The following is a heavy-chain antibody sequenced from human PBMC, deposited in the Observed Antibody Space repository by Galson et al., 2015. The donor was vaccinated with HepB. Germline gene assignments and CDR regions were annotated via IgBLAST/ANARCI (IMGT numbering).Heavy chain of an antibody. CDR2: IWYDGSNK. Sequence: SLRLSCAASGFTFSSYGMHWVRQAPGKGLEWVAVIWYDGSNKYYADSVKGRFTISRDNSKNTLYLQMNSLRAEDTAVYYCARDPESYGDPGAGDYWGQGTLVTVSS. J-gene: IGHJ4*02. V-gene: IGHV3-33*01. CDR3: ARDPESYGDPGAGDY. D-gene: IGHD4-17*01. CDR1: GFTFSSYG.